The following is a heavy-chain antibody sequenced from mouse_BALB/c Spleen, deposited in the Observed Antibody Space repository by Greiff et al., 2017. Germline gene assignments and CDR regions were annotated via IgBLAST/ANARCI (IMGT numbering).Heavy chain of an antibody. Sequence: GGGLVQPKGSLKLSCAASGFTFNTYAMNWVRQAPGKGLEWVARIRSKSNNYATYYADSVKDRFTISRDDSQSMLYLQMNNLKTEDTAMYYCVRGGVYYYGSSSDYYAMDYWGQGTSVTVSS. CDR1: GFTFNTYA. V-gene: IGHV10-1*02. D-gene: IGHD1-1*01. CDR2: IRSKSNNYAT. J-gene: IGHJ4*01. CDR3: VRGGVYYYGSSSDYYAMDY.